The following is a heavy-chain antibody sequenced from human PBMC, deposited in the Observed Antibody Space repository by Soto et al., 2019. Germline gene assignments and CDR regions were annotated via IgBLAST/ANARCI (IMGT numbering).Heavy chain of an antibody. D-gene: IGHD1-7*01. CDR3: ARQNWNYDY. J-gene: IGHJ4*02. CDR2: ISGSGVST. CDR1: GFTFSSYV. Sequence: PGGSLSLSCAASGFTFSSYVMSWVRQAPGKGLEWVSAISGSGVSTYYADSVKGRFTISRDNSKSTLYVQMNSLRAEDTAIYYCARQNWNYDYWGQGTQVTVSS. V-gene: IGHV3-23*01.